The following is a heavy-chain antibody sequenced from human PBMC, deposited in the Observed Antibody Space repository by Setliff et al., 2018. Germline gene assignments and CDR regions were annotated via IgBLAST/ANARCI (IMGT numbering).Heavy chain of an antibody. J-gene: IGHJ4*02. CDR1: GDSISSRTHY. V-gene: IGHV4-61*09. CDR2: IYTSWST. D-gene: IGHD2-15*01. CDR3: ARASVVHAIAVGY. Sequence: SETLSLTCTVSGDSISSRTHYWSWIRQPAGKGLEWIGHIYTSWSTIYNPSLKSRLTISPDTSKNQVSLNLGSVTAADTAVYYCARASVVHAIAVGYWGQGTLVTVSS.